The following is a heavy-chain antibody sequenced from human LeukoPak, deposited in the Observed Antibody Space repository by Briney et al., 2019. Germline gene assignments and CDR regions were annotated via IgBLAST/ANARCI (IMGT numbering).Heavy chain of an antibody. Sequence: PLSLTCPVSGGSISSGGYYWSWIRQHPGKGLEWIGYIYYSGSTSYNPSLKSRVTISVDTSKNQFSLKLSSVTAADTAMYYCARCRIAAGSIWEDYWGQGTLVTVSS. D-gene: IGHD6-13*01. J-gene: IGHJ4*02. CDR1: GGSISSGGYY. CDR3: ARCRIAAGSIWEDY. V-gene: IGHV4-31*03. CDR2: IYYSGST.